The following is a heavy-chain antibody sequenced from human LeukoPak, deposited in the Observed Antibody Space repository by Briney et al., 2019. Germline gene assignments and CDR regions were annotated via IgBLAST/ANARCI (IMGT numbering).Heavy chain of an antibody. CDR3: ARDRGSNHFDY. D-gene: IGHD2-15*01. CDR2: IYYSGST. J-gene: IGHJ4*02. Sequence: PSETLSLTCTVSGGSISSYYWSWIRQPPGKGLEWIGYIYYSGSTNYNPSLKSRVTISVDTSKNQFPLKLSSVTAADTAVYYCARDRGSNHFDYWGQGTLVTVSS. CDR1: GGSISSYY. V-gene: IGHV4-59*01.